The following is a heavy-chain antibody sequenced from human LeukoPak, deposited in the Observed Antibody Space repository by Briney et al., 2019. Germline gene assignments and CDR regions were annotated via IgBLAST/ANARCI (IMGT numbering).Heavy chain of an antibody. J-gene: IGHJ6*03. CDR1: GLTFSDYY. V-gene: IGHV3-11*04. CDR2: ISGTGTTI. Sequence: GGSLRLSCAASGLTFSDYYMTWIRQAPGKGLEWVSSISGTGTTIYSADSVRGRFTVSRDNARNSLFLHMNSLRAEDTAVYYCAMAVYHYYMDVWGKGTTVTVSS. CDR3: AMAVYHYYMDV.